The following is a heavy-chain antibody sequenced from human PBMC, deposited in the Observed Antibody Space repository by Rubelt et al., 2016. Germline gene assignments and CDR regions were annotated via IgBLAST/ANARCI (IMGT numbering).Heavy chain of an antibody. D-gene: IGHD3-3*01. V-gene: IGHV4-34*01. J-gene: IGHJ4*02. CDR1: GGSFSGYY. CDR3: ARGSGLYYDFWSGYYPFDY. CDR2: INHSGST. Sequence: QVQLQQWGAGLLKPSETLSLTCAVYGGSFSGYYWSWIRQPPGKGLEWIGEINHSGSTNYNPSLKSRVTISVDTSKNQFSLKLGSVTAADTAVYYCARGSGLYYDFWSGYYPFDYWGQGTLVTVSS.